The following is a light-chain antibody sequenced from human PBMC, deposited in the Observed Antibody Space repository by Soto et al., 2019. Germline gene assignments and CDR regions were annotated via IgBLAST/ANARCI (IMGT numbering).Light chain of an antibody. CDR3: QQLDSYPRT. J-gene: IGKJ1*01. CDR2: AAS. CDR1: QGISSY. V-gene: IGKV1-9*01. Sequence: DIQLTQSPSFLSASVGDRVTITCRASQGISSYLAWYQQKPGKAPKLLIYAASTLQSGVPSRISGSGSGTDFTLTISSLQPEDFATYYCQQLDSYPRTFGQGTKVEIK.